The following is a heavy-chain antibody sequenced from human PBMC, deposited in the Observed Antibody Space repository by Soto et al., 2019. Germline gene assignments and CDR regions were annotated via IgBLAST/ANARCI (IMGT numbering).Heavy chain of an antibody. V-gene: IGHV4-34*01. D-gene: IGHD2-15*01. CDR2: INHSGST. Sequence: QVQLQQWGAGLLKPSETLSLTCAVYGGSFSGYYWSWIRQPPGKGLEWIGEINHSGSTNYNPSLKRRVTISVDTSKNQFSRKLSSVTAADPAVYYCARVRLLRVWYFDLWGRGTLVTVSS. CDR3: ARVRLLRVWYFDL. J-gene: IGHJ2*01. CDR1: GGSFSGYY.